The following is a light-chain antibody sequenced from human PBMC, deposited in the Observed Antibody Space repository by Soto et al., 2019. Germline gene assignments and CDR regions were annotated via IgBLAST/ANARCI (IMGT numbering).Light chain of an antibody. CDR1: QSVLYSSNNKNY. CDR3: QQYYSTLTWT. CDR2: WAS. J-gene: IGKJ1*01. V-gene: IGKV4-1*01. Sequence: DIVMTQSPDSLAVSLVERATINCKSTQSVLYSSNNKNYLAWYQQKPGRPPKLLIYWASTQESGVPDRFSGSGSGTDFTLTISSLQAEDVAVYYCQQYYSTLTWTFGQGTKVDIK.